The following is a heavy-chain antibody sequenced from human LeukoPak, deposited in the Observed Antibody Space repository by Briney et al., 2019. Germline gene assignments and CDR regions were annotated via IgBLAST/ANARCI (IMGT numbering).Heavy chain of an antibody. Sequence: GGSLRLSCAASGFTISSFAMTWVRQAPGKGLEWVSTIISRGDTYYADSVKGRSTISRDNSKGTVYLQIDGLRAKDTAVYYCAKSRAGIYDALHIWGQGTKVIVSS. V-gene: IGHV3-23*01. CDR3: AKSRAGIYDALHI. J-gene: IGHJ3*02. CDR1: GFTISSFA. CDR2: IISRGDT.